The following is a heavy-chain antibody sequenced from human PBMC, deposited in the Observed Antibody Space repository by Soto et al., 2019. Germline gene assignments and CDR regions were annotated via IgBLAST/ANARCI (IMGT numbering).Heavy chain of an antibody. CDR3: ARDRDTYCSDGVCSGPYFDY. CDR1: GFTFSSYS. J-gene: IGHJ4*02. D-gene: IGHD2-15*01. V-gene: IGHV3-48*02. Sequence: GGSLRLSCAASGFTFSSYSINWVRQAPGKGLERISYISTDSNTIYYADSVKGRFTISRDNAKNSLFLQMNSLRDEDTAVYFCARDRDTYCSDGVCSGPYFDYWGRGTLVTVSS. CDR2: ISTDSNTI.